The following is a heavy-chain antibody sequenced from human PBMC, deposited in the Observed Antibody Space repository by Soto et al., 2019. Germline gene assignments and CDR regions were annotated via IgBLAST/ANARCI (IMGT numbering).Heavy chain of an antibody. CDR1: GYTFTSYD. V-gene: IGHV1-8*01. Sequence: QVQLVQSGAEVKKPGASVKVSCKASGYTFTSYDINWVRQATGQGLEWMGWMNPNSGNTGYAQKFQGRVTMTRNTSISTAYMELSSLRSEDTAVYYCARSPTGLYSNGWYVGYYFDYWGQGTLVTVSS. CDR2: MNPNSGNT. D-gene: IGHD6-19*01. J-gene: IGHJ4*02. CDR3: ARSPTGLYSNGWYVGYYFDY.